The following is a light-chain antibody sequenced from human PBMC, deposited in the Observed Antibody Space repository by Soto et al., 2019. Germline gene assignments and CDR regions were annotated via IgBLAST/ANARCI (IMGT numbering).Light chain of an antibody. CDR3: QKYNSAPYT. J-gene: IGKJ2*01. CDR2: AAS. CDR1: QGISNY. Sequence: DIQMTQSQSSLSASVGDRVTITCLASQGISNYLAWSQQKPGKVPKLLIYAASTLQSGVPSRFSGSGSGTEFTLTIRSLQTADVATYYCQKYNSAPYTFGQGTKLEIK. V-gene: IGKV1-27*01.